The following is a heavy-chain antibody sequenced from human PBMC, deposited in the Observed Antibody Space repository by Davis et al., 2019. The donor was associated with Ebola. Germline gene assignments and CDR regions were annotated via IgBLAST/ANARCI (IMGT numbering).Heavy chain of an antibody. J-gene: IGHJ1*01. CDR2: ISSSSSTT. V-gene: IGHV3-48*02. CDR1: RFTFSSYS. D-gene: IGHD3-3*01. Sequence: GESLKISCAASRFTFSSYSMNWVRQAPGKGLERVSYISSSSSTTYYAESVKGRFTISRDNAKNSLYLQMTSLRDEDTAVYYCARVIVGFTIFGVVNPDLRSQHWGQGTLVTVSS. CDR3: ARVIVGFTIFGVVNPDLRSQH.